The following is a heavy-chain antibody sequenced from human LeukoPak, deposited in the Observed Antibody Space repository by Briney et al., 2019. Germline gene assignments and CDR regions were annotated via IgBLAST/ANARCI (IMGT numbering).Heavy chain of an antibody. J-gene: IGHJ4*02. V-gene: IGHV5-51*01. CDR2: VYPDDSDT. Sequence: GESLKISCKASGYTFTDYWIAWVRQMPGKGLELMGIVYPDDSDTRYSPSFQGQVTISADESINTAYLQWSGLKASDTAIYYCARRDGYNHVDYWGQGTLVTVSS. D-gene: IGHD5-24*01. CDR3: ARRDGYNHVDY. CDR1: GYTFTDYW.